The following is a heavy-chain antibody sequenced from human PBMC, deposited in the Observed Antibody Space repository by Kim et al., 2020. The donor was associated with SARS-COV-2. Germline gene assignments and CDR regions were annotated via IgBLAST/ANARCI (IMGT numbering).Heavy chain of an antibody. CDR3: AREVLSGYYYSVALGAFDI. Sequence: GGSLRLSCAASGFTFSSYEMNWVRQAPGKGLEWVSYISSSGSTIYYADSVKGRFTISRDNAKNSLYLQMNSLRAEDTAVYYCAREVLSGYYYSVALGAFDIWGQGIMVTVSS. CDR2: ISSSGSTI. D-gene: IGHD3-22*01. CDR1: GFTFSSYE. V-gene: IGHV3-48*03. J-gene: IGHJ3*02.